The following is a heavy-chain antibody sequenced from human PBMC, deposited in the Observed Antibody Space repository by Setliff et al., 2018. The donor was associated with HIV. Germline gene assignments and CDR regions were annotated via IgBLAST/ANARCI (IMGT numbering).Heavy chain of an antibody. J-gene: IGHJ3*02. CDR3: ARDRLAVAGSADAFDI. CDR1: GFTFSSYW. D-gene: IGHD6-19*01. Sequence: GESLKISCAASGFTFSSYWMSWVRQAPGKGLEWVANIKQDGSEKYYVDSVKGRFTISRDNAKNSLYLQMNSLRAEDTAVYYCARDRLAVAGSADAFDIWGQGTMVTVSS. V-gene: IGHV3-7*01. CDR2: IKQDGSEK.